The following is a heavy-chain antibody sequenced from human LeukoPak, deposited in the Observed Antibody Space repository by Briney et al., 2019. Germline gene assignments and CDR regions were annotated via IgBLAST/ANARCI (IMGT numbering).Heavy chain of an antibody. CDR3: ARVGYSSSWYGSVDY. D-gene: IGHD6-13*01. CDR2: IKQDGSEK. CDR1: GFTFSTYW. V-gene: IGHV3-7*01. J-gene: IGHJ4*02. Sequence: GGSLRLSCAASGFTFSTYWMTWVRQAPGKGLEWVANIKQDGSEKYYVDSVKGRFTVSRDNAKNSLYLLMNSLRAEDTAVYYCARVGYSSSWYGSVDYWGQGTLVTVSS.